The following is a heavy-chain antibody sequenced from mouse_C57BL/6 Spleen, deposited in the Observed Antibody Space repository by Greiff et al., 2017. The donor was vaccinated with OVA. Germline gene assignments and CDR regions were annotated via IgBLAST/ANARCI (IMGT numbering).Heavy chain of an antibody. J-gene: IGHJ2*01. CDR1: GYTFTSYW. D-gene: IGHD1-1*01. CDR3: ALITTVGGYFDY. CDR2: IDPEDGET. Sequence: VQLKQPGTELVKPGASVKLSCKASGYTFTSYWMHWVKQRPGQGLEWIGRIDPEDGETKYAPKFQGKATITADTSSNTAYLQLSSLTSEDTAVYYCALITTVGGYFDYWGQGTTLTVSS. V-gene: IGHV14-2*01.